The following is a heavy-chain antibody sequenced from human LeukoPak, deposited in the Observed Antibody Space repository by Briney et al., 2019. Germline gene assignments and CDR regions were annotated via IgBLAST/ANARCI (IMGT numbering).Heavy chain of an antibody. CDR3: AREMFSYGYDY. Sequence: PSETLSLTCTLSGGSISTYYWSWIRQPPGKGLEWIGYIYYSGSTNYNPSLKSRVTISVDTSKNQFSLKLSSVTAADTAVYYCAREMFSYGYDYWGQGTLVTVSS. D-gene: IGHD5-18*01. CDR2: IYYSGST. CDR1: GGSISTYY. J-gene: IGHJ4*02. V-gene: IGHV4-59*12.